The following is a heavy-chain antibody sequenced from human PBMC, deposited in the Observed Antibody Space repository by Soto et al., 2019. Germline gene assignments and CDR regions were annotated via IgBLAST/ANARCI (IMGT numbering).Heavy chain of an antibody. CDR1: GGSISSYY. CDR2: IYYSGST. D-gene: IGHD4-17*01. CDR3: ARRSDGDYGDNWFDP. V-gene: IGHV4-59*01. J-gene: IGHJ5*02. Sequence: SETLSLTCTVSGGSISSYYWSWIRQPPGKGLEWIGYIYYSGSTNYNPSLKSRVTISVDTSKNQFSLKLSSVTAADTAVYYCARRSDGDYGDNWFDPWGQGTLVTVSS.